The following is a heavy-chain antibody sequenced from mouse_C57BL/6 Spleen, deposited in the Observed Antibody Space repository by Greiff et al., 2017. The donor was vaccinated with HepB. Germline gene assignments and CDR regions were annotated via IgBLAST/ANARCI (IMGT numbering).Heavy chain of an antibody. CDR1: GFTFSSYG. Sequence: EVMLVESGGDLVKPGGSLKLSCAASGFTFSSYGMSWVRQTPDKRLEWVATISSGGSYTYYPDSVKGRFTISRDNAKNTLYLQMSSRKSEDTAMYYCAGGSSFDYWGQGTTLTVSS. CDR3: AGGSSFDY. J-gene: IGHJ2*01. CDR2: ISSGGSYT. V-gene: IGHV5-6*02.